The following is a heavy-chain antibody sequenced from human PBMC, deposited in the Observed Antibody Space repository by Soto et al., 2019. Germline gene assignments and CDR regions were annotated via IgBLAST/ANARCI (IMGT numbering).Heavy chain of an antibody. D-gene: IGHD2-15*01. CDR1: GFSFDSYW. CDR3: TTGPRASSGGTGAY. J-gene: IGHJ4*02. V-gene: IGHV3-74*01. Sequence: QLVEAGGGLVQPGGSLRLSCTVSGFSFDSYWMHWVRQAPGKGPVWVSRIDYDGTTTNYADFAKGRFTISRDNAKNTLYLQMNSLRPEDTAIYYCTTGPRASSGGTGAYWGQGTLVTVSS. CDR2: IDYDGTTT.